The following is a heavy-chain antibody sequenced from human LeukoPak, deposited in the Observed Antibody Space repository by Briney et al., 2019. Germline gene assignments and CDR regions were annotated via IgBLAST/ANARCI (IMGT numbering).Heavy chain of an antibody. CDR3: ARGRGYYDRSYMDV. Sequence: PSETLSLTCTVSGGSISSYYWSWIRQPAGTALEWIGRIYTSGTITYNPSLKSRVTISVDTSKNQFSLKLSSVTAADTAVYYCARGRGYYDRSYMDVWGKGTTVTVSS. D-gene: IGHD3-22*01. J-gene: IGHJ6*03. CDR2: IYTSGTI. V-gene: IGHV4-4*07. CDR1: GGSISSYY.